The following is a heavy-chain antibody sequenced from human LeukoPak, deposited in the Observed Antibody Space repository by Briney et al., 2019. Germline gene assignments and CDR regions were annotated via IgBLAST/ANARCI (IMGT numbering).Heavy chain of an antibody. D-gene: IGHD3-10*01. V-gene: IGHV3-23*01. CDR3: ARAKPKNMVRGLIMRRESRYYFDY. CDR1: GFTFSSYG. J-gene: IGHJ4*02. CDR2: ISNSGGST. Sequence: TGGSLRLSCAASGFTFSSYGMSWVRQAPGKGLEWVSVISNSGGSTDYADSVKGRFTISRDNSKSTLYIQMNSLGAEDTAVYYCARAKPKNMVRGLIMRRESRYYFDYWGQGTLVTVSS.